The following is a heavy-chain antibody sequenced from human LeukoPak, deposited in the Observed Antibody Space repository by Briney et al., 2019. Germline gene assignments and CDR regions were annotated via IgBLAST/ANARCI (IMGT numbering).Heavy chain of an antibody. Sequence: PGGSLRLSRAASGFVFSSYSMNWVRQAPGKGLEWVSSISSESAHILYAEPVKGRFTISRDNAENLVYLHMNSLRAEDTAVYYCARQVGDYFDYWGQGTLVTVSS. CDR3: ARQVGDYFDY. J-gene: IGHJ4*02. CDR2: ISSESAHI. D-gene: IGHD4-17*01. V-gene: IGHV3-21*06. CDR1: GFVFSSYS.